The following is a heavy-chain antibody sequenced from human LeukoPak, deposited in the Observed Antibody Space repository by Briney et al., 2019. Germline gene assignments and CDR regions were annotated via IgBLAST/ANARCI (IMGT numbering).Heavy chain of an antibody. CDR1: GYTFTSYA. V-gene: IGHV7-4-1*02. CDR3: ARVVHPYDYESSGLTYDAFDI. D-gene: IGHD3-22*01. CDR2: INTNTGNP. J-gene: IGHJ3*02. Sequence: ASVKVSCKASGYTFTSYAMNWVRQASGQGLEWMGWINTNTGNPTYAQGFTGRFVFSLDTSVNTAYLQISSLKAEDTAVYYCARVVHPYDYESSGLTYDAFDIWGQGTMVTVSS.